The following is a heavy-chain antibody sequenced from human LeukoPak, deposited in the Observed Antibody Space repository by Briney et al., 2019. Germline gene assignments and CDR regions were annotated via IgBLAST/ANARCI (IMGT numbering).Heavy chain of an antibody. CDR1: GGSISSSSYY. D-gene: IGHD1-20*01. J-gene: IGHJ4*01. V-gene: IGHV4-39*07. CDR2: IYYSGST. CDR3: VRDPRNWNYFDY. Sequence: SETLSLTCTVSGGSISSSSYYWGWIRQPPGKGLEWIGSIYYSGSTYYNPSLKSRVTISVDTSKNQFSLKLSSVTAADTAVYYCVRDPRNWNYFDYWGHGILVTVSS.